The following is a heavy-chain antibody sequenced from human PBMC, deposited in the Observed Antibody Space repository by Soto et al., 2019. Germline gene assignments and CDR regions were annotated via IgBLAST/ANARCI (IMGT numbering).Heavy chain of an antibody. CDR2: MNPNSGNT. V-gene: IGHV1-8*01. CDR3: ARERSAAGTGWVDP. J-gene: IGHJ5*02. Sequence: QVQLVQSGAEVKKPGASAKVSCKASGYTFTSYDINWVRQATGQGLEWMGWMNPNSGNTGYAQKVQGRVTMTRNTATSTPYMELSSLRSEDTAMHCCARERSAAGTGWVDPWGQGTLVTVSS. D-gene: IGHD6-13*01. CDR1: GYTFTSYD.